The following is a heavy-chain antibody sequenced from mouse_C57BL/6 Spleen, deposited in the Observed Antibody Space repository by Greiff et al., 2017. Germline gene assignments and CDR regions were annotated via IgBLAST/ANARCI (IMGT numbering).Heavy chain of an antibody. J-gene: IGHJ4*01. Sequence: QVQLQQSGAELVKPGASVKMSCKASGYTFTSYWITWVKQRPGQGLEWIGDIYPGSGSTNYNEKFKSKATLTVDTSSSTAYMQLSSLTSEDSAVYYCARRDYPYYAMDYWGQGTSVTVSS. V-gene: IGHV1-55*01. CDR2: IYPGSGST. D-gene: IGHD1-1*02. CDR1: GYTFTSYW. CDR3: ARRDYPYYAMDY.